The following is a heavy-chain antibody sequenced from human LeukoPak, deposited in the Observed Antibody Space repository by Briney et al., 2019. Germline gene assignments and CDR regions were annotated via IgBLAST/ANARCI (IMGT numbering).Heavy chain of an antibody. CDR3: ARDKGYGSDY. V-gene: IGHV3-7*01. Sequence: GGSLRLSCEASGFTFSVHWMNWVRQAPGMGLEWVACIKQDGSQKYYVDSVKGRFTISRDNAKNSLYLQMSSLRAEDTAMYYCARDKGYGSDYWGPGVQVTVSS. D-gene: IGHD3-10*01. J-gene: IGHJ4*02. CDR2: IKQDGSQK. CDR1: GFTFSVHW.